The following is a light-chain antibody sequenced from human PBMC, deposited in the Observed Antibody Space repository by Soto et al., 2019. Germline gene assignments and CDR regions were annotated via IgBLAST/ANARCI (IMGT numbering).Light chain of an antibody. CDR3: AAWDGGLNGVV. CDR1: TSNIGRNT. Sequence: QSVLTQPPSVSGTAGQRVTISCSGTTSNIGRNTVSWYQQVPGTAPTLLIHSTLQRPPWVPDRLSGGKSGTSASLAISGRQSEDEVDYYCAAWDGGLNGVVFGGGTKLTVL. J-gene: IGLJ3*02. CDR2: STL. V-gene: IGLV1-44*01.